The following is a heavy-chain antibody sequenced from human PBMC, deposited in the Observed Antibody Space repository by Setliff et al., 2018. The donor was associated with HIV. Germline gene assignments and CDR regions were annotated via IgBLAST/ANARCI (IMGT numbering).Heavy chain of an antibody. J-gene: IGHJ4*02. Sequence: SETLSLTCTVSGGSISGYYWSWIRQPPGKGLEWTGYIYYNGNTNYNPSLKSRATISVDTSKNQFSLKLSSVTAADTAVYYCARQSDSSGYFPSWYFDYWAQGTLVTVSS. CDR1: GGSISGYY. CDR2: IYYNGNT. CDR3: ARQSDSSGYFPSWYFDY. D-gene: IGHD3-22*01. V-gene: IGHV4-59*08.